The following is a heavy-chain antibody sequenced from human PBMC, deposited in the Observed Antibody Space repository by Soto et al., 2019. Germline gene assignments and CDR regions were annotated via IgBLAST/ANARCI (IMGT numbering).Heavy chain of an antibody. Sequence: QVQLVQSGAEVKKPGASVKVSCKASGYTFTSYDINWVRQATGQGLEWMGWMNPNSGNTGYAQKFQGRVTMTRNTSISTAXXELSSLRSEDTAVYYCARERTGTTSMDVWGQGTTVTVSS. V-gene: IGHV1-8*01. D-gene: IGHD1-1*01. CDR3: ARERTGTTSMDV. CDR1: GYTFTSYD. CDR2: MNPNSGNT. J-gene: IGHJ6*02.